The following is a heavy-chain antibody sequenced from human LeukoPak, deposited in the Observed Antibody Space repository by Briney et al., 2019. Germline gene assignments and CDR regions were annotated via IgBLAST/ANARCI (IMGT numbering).Heavy chain of an antibody. CDR2: IYYSGST. CDR3: ARHALSPRYYYGMDV. CDR1: GGSISSSSYH. V-gene: IGHV4-39*01. Sequence: SETLSLTCIVSGGSISSSSYHWGWIRQPPGKGLEWIGSIYYSGSTYYNPSLRSRVTISVDTSKNQFSLKLSSVTAADTAVFYCARHALSPRYYYGMDVWGQGTTVTVSS. D-gene: IGHD2/OR15-2a*01. J-gene: IGHJ6*02.